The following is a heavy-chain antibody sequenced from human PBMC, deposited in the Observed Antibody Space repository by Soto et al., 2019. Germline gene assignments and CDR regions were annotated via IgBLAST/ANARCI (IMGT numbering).Heavy chain of an antibody. Sequence: ASVKVSCKASGYTFTSYGISWVRQAPGQGLEWMGWISAYNGNTNYAQKLQGRVTMTTDTSTSTAYMELRSLRSDDTAVYYCAREISSTIYYYYGIDVWGQGTTVTVS. CDR1: GYTFTSYG. CDR2: ISAYNGNT. CDR3: AREISSTIYYYYGIDV. D-gene: IGHD2-2*01. J-gene: IGHJ6*02. V-gene: IGHV1-18*04.